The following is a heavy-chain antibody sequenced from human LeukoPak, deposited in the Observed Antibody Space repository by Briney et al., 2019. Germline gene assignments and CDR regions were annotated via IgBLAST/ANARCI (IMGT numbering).Heavy chain of an antibody. CDR3: ARGFRRRYCSSTSCYSWFDP. CDR2: IYTSGST. J-gene: IGHJ5*02. Sequence: SETLSLTCTVSGGSISSGSYYWSWIRQPAGKGLEWIGHIYTSGSTNYNPSLKSRATISVDTSKNQFSLKLSSVTAADTAVYYCARGFRRRYCSSTSCYSWFDPWGQGTLVTVSS. CDR1: GGSISSGSYY. D-gene: IGHD2-2*01. V-gene: IGHV4-61*09.